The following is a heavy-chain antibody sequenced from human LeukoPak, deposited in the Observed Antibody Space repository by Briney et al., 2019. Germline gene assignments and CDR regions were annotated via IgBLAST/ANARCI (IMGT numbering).Heavy chain of an antibody. CDR2: ISAYNGNT. V-gene: IGHV1-18*01. Sequence: ASVKVSCKASGYTFTSYGISWVRQAPGQGLEWMGWISAYNGNTNYAQKLQGRVTMTTDTSTSTAYMELRSLRSDDTAVYYCARGPGSGYYDSTGWAFDIWGQGTMVTVSS. CDR3: ARGPGSGYYDSTGWAFDI. CDR1: GYTFTSYG. J-gene: IGHJ3*02. D-gene: IGHD3-22*01.